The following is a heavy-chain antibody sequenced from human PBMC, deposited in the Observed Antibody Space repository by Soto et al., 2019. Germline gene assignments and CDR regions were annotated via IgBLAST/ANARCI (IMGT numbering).Heavy chain of an antibody. D-gene: IGHD3-16*01. V-gene: IGHV3-7*03. J-gene: IGHJ5*02. CDR2: IKADGREE. CDR1: GFSFSSYW. CDR3: AGDGVRNGAYNGWLDP. Sequence: EVQLVESGGGLVQPGGSLRLSCAASGFSFSSYWMTWVRQAPGKGLEWVANIKADGREEYYAASVKGRFTISRDNGKNLLYLQMDSLTPDDTAVYYCAGDGVRNGAYNGWLDPWGQGTLVTVSS.